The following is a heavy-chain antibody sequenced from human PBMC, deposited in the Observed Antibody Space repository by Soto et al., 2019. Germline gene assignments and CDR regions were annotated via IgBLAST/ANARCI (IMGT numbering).Heavy chain of an antibody. D-gene: IGHD3-3*01. J-gene: IGHJ5*02. CDR1: GGTFSSYA. V-gene: IGHV1-69*01. CDR3: ARALRFLGWGGWFDP. CDR2: IIPVFGTA. Sequence: QVQLVQSGAEVKKPGSSVKVSCKASGGTFSSYAISWVRQAPGQGLEWMGGIIPVFGTANYAQKFQGRVTITADESTRTAYMELSSLRSEDTAVYYCARALRFLGWGGWFDPWGQGTLVTVSS.